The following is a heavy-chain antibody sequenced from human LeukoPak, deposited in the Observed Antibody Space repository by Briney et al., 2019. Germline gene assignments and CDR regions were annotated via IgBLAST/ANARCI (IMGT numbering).Heavy chain of an antibody. CDR1: GGPISSGDYY. Sequence: SQTLSLTCTVSGGPISSGDYYWSWIRQPPGKGLEWVGYIYFSGYTYYNPSLRSRVSISIDTSKNRFSLNLNSVTAADTAVYYCTRVANGDYFDFWGQGTLVTVSS. CDR3: TRVANGDYFDF. D-gene: IGHD4-17*01. J-gene: IGHJ4*02. V-gene: IGHV4-30-4*01. CDR2: IYFSGYT.